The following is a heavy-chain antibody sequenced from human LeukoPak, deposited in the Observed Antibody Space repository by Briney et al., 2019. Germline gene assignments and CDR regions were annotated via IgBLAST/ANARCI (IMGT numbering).Heavy chain of an antibody. CDR2: ISSSSSYI. CDR1: GFTFSSYS. J-gene: IGHJ3*02. CDR3: ARDSVSGSWYGAFDI. V-gene: IGHV3-21*01. Sequence: GGSLRLSCAASGFTFSSYSMNWVRQAPGKGLEWVSSISSSSSYIYYADSVKGRFTISRDNAKNSLYLQMNSLRAEDTAVYYCARDSVSGSWYGAFDIGGQGTMVTVSS. D-gene: IGHD6-13*01.